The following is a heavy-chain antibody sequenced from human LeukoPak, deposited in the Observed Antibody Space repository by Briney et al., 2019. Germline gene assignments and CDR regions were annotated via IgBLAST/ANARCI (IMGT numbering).Heavy chain of an antibody. CDR1: GFTFSSYA. V-gene: IGHV3-30-3*01. Sequence: GGSLRLSCAASGFTFSSYAMHWVRQAPGKGLEWVAVISYDGSNKYYADSVKGRFTISRDNSKNTLYLQMNSLRAEDTAVYYCARDREDVVATIFARFDYWGQGTLVTVSS. CDR2: ISYDGSNK. J-gene: IGHJ4*02. D-gene: IGHD5-12*01. CDR3: ARDREDVVATIFARFDY.